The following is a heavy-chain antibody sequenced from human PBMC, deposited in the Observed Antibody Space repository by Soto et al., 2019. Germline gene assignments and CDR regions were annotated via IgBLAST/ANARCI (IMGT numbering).Heavy chain of an antibody. J-gene: IGHJ5*02. CDR3: ARAQPYYDFWSGYYRMYNWFDP. CDR1: GGSFSGYY. Sequence: PSETLYLTCAVYGGSFSGYYCSWIRQPPGKGLEWIGEINHSGSTNYNPSLKSRVTISVDTSKNQFSLKLSSVTAADTAVYYCARAQPYYDFWSGYYRMYNWFDPWGQGTLVTVSS. D-gene: IGHD3-3*01. V-gene: IGHV4-34*01. CDR2: INHSGST.